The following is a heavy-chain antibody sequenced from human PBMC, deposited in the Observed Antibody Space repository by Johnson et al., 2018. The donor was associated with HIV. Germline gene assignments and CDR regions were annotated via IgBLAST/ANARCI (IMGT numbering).Heavy chain of an antibody. Sequence: VQLVESGGGLVQPGRSLRLSCAASGFTFNDYAMHWVRQVPGKGLEWVSGISWNSDNIAYADSVKGRFTISRDNAENSLYLQMNSLRAEDTALYYCARWVDTTFDIWGQGTMVTVSS. V-gene: IGHV3-9*01. D-gene: IGHD5-18*01. J-gene: IGHJ3*02. CDR1: GFTFNDYA. CDR2: ISWNSDNI. CDR3: ARWVDTTFDI.